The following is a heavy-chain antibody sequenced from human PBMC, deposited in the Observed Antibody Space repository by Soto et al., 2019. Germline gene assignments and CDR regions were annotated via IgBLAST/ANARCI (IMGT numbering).Heavy chain of an antibody. CDR3: ARNWNIALVPAAYFDS. V-gene: IGHV4-39*01. Sequence: SETLSLTCTVSNFSVLTSIYYWAWIRQPPGKGLEWVGTVYYTGTTYYNPSLQSRVTISIDTSKNQFSLNLNSVTAADTAVYYCARNWNIALVPAAYFDSWGQGTLVTVSS. J-gene: IGHJ4*02. D-gene: IGHD2-2*01. CDR2: VYYTGTT. CDR1: NFSVLTSIYY.